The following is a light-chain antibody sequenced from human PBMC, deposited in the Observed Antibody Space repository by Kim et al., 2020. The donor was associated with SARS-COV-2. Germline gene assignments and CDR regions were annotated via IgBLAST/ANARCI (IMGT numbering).Light chain of an antibody. CDR3: HVWDSSRDHHI. CDR2: YDS. CDR1: NIEGKS. J-gene: IGLJ2*01. V-gene: IGLV3-21*04. Sequence: SSELTQLPSVSVAPGKTATITCGGNNIEGKSVHWYYQKPGQAPVLVIYYDSRRPSEIPDRFSGSNSGNTATLTINRVEAGDEADYYCHVWDSSRDHHIFGGGTQLTVL.